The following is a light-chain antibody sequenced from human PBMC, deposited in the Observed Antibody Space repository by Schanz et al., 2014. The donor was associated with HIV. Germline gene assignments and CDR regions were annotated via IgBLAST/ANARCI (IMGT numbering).Light chain of an antibody. V-gene: IGLV1-40*01. J-gene: IGLJ3*02. CDR3: QSYDSGLSGSV. Sequence: QSVLAQPPSVSGAPGQRVTISCTGSSSNIGAGYDVHWYQHLPGAAPKLLIYANNNRPSGIPDRFSGSKSDTSASLAITGLQSEDEAAYYCQSYDSGLSGSVFGGGTKVTVL. CDR2: ANN. CDR1: SSNIGAGYD.